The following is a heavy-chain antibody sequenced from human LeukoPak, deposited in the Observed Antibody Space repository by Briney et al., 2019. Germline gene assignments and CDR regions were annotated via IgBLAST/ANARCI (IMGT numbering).Heavy chain of an antibody. Sequence: GGSLRLSCAASGFTFYDYGMSWVREAPGKGLEWVSGINWNGGSTGYADSVKGRFIISRDNAKNSLYLQMNSLRDEDTAVYYCAFGRDGYTGRYWGQGTLVTVSS. V-gene: IGHV3-20*04. CDR1: GFTFYDYG. CDR3: AFGRDGYTGRY. CDR2: INWNGGST. J-gene: IGHJ4*02. D-gene: IGHD5-24*01.